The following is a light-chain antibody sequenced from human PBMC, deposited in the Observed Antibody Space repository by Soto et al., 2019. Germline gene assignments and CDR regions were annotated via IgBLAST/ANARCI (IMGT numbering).Light chain of an antibody. J-gene: IGKJ1*01. CDR3: QQYGSSPPWT. Sequence: EIVLTQSPGTLSLSPGERATLSCRASQSVSSSYLAWYQQKPGQAPRLLIYGASGRATGISDRFSGSGSGTDFNLTISRLEPEDFAVYYCQQYGSSPPWTFGQGTKVDIK. V-gene: IGKV3-20*01. CDR1: QSVSSSY. CDR2: GAS.